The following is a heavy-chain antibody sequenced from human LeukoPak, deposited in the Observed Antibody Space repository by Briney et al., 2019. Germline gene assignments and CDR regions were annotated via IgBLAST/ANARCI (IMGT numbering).Heavy chain of an antibody. CDR2: ISGSGSTI. D-gene: IGHD6-19*01. CDR1: GLTFSDYY. CDR3: ARYTSGWYNGFDY. Sequence: GGSLRLSCAASGLTFSDYYMNWIRQAPGKGLEWVSYISGSGSTIYYADSVKGRFTISRDNAKNSLYLQMNSLRAEDTAVYYCARYTSGWYNGFDYWGQGTLVTVSS. V-gene: IGHV3-11*01. J-gene: IGHJ4*02.